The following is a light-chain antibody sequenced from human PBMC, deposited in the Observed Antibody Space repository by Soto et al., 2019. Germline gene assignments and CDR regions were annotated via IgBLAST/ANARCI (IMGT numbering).Light chain of an antibody. J-gene: IGLJ1*01. Sequence: QSALAQPASVSGSRGQSITISCTGTSSNVGSYKLVSWYQQHPGKAPKLMIFEVNKRPSGVSNRFSGSKSGNTASLTISGLKVEDEDDYYCCSSGGSPTYVFGTGTKVTVL. V-gene: IGLV2-23*02. CDR2: EVN. CDR1: SSNVGSYKL. CDR3: CSSGGSPTYV.